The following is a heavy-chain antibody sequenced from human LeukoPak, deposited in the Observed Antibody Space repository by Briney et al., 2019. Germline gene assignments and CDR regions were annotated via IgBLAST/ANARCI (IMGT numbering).Heavy chain of an antibody. J-gene: IGHJ6*03. V-gene: IGHV4-4*07. D-gene: IGHD4-11*01. CDR1: GGSISSYY. Sequence: SETLSLTCTVSGGSISSYYWSWIRQPAGKGLEWIGRIYTSGSTNYNPSLKSRVTTSVDTSKNQFSLKLSSVTAADTAVYYCARDDYSNYHYYYYMDVWGKGTTVTVSS. CDR2: IYTSGST. CDR3: ARDDYSNYHYYYYMDV.